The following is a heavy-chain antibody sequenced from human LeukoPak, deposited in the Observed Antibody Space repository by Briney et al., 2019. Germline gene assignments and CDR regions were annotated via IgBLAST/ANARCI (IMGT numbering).Heavy chain of an antibody. D-gene: IGHD2-8*01. CDR2: IYPDDSDT. J-gene: IGHJ6*03. Sequence: GESLKISCKGSGYSFTSYWIGWVRQMPGKGLEWMGIIYPDDSDTRYSPSFEGQVIISVDKSISTAYLQWSSLEASDTATYYCARHGHCTNGVCYSNYYYYRDVWGKGTTVTVSS. CDR3: ARHGHCTNGVCYSNYYYYRDV. CDR1: GYSFTSYW. V-gene: IGHV5-51*01.